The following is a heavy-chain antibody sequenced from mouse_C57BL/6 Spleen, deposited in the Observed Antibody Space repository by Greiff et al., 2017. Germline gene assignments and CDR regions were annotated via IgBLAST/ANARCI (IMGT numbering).Heavy chain of an antibody. CDR3: ARYASYAMDY. CDR1: GYAFSSSW. V-gene: IGHV1-82*01. Sequence: QVQLQQSGPELVKPGASVKISCKASGYAFSSSWMNWVKQRPGKGLEWIGRIYPGDGDTNYNGKFKGKATLTADKSSSTAYMQLSSLTSEDSAVXFCARYASYAMDYWGQGTSVTVSS. D-gene: IGHD6-1*01. J-gene: IGHJ4*01. CDR2: IYPGDGDT.